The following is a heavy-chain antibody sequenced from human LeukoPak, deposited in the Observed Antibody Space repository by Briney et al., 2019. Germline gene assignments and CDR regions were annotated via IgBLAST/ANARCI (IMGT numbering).Heavy chain of an antibody. CDR2: IKSKTDGGTT. J-gene: IGHJ6*02. CDR3: ARALYSGSFYGMDV. D-gene: IGHD1-26*01. CDR1: GFTFSNAW. V-gene: IGHV3-15*01. Sequence: GGSLRLSCAASGFTFSNAWMSWVRQAPGKGLEWVGRIKSKTDGGTTDYAAPVKGRFTISRDDSKNTLYLQMNSLRAEDTAVYYCARALYSGSFYGMDVWGQGTTVTVSS.